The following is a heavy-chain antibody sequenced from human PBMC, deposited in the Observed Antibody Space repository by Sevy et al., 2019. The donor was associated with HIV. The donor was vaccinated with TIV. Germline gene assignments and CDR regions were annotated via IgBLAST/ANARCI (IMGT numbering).Heavy chain of an antibody. Sequence: ASVKVSCKVSGFTLSEVSMHWVRQAPGKGLEWMGTFDPEDGETIYAQKFQGRVTMTEDTSTDTAYMELSSLRSEDTAVFYCTITKDYYDNIGYPFDYWGQGTLVTVSS. J-gene: IGHJ4*02. CDR3: TITKDYYDNIGYPFDY. D-gene: IGHD3-22*01. CDR1: GFTLSEVS. CDR2: FDPEDGET. V-gene: IGHV1-24*01.